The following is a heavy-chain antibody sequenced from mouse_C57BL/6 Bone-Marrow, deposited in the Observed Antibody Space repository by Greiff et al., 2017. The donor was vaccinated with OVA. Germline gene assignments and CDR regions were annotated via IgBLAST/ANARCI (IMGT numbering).Heavy chain of an antibody. CDR1: GYTFTSYW. CDR3: GRRGYYYGGSFDN. CDR2: IDPSDSET. J-gene: IGHJ2*01. Sequence: QVQLQQPGAELVRPGSSVKLSCKASGYTFTSYWMHWVKQRPIQGLEWIGNIDPSDSETHYNQKFKDKATLTVDKSSSTAYMQLSSLTSEDSAVFYCGRRGYYYGGSFDNGGKGTTPTVS. V-gene: IGHV1-52*01. D-gene: IGHD1-1*01.